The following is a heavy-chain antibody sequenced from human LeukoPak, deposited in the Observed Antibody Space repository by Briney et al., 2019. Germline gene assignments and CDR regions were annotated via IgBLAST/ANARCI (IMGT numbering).Heavy chain of an antibody. D-gene: IGHD4-17*01. V-gene: IGHV1-18*01. Sequence: GASVKVSCKASGYTFTSYGVSWVRQAPGQGLEWMGWISAYNGNTNYAQELQGRVTMTTDTSTSTAYMELRSLRSDDTAVYYCARDDYGAPMDVWGKGTAVTVSS. CDR1: GYTFTSYG. J-gene: IGHJ6*04. CDR3: ARDDYGAPMDV. CDR2: ISAYNGNT.